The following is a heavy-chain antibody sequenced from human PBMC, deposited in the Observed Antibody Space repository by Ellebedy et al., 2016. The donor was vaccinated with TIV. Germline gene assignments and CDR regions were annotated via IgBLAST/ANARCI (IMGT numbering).Heavy chain of an antibody. Sequence: SETLSLTXTVSGGSISSSSFYWGWIRQPPGTGLEWIGSLYYSGSTYYNPSLKSRVTISVDTSKNQFSLKLNSVTAADTAVYYCARHQLTAAGAFWYLDLWGRGILLTVSS. D-gene: IGHD6-13*01. CDR2: LYYSGST. CDR1: GGSISSSSFY. V-gene: IGHV4-39*01. J-gene: IGHJ2*01. CDR3: ARHQLTAAGAFWYLDL.